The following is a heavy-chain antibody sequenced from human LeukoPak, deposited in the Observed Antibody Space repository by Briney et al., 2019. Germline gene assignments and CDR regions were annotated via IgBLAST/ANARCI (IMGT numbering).Heavy chain of an antibody. CDR3: ARRSAAAGIDAFDI. CDR1: GFSFRNYD. V-gene: IGHV3-13*01. J-gene: IGHJ3*02. CDR2: VGTGGDT. D-gene: IGHD6-13*01. Sequence: PGGSLRLSCSASGFSFRNYDMHWVRQPTGKGLEWVSAVGTGGDTYYAGSVKGRFTVVRENAKNTLYLQMNILRAGDTAMYYCARRSAAAGIDAFDIWGQGTMVTVSS.